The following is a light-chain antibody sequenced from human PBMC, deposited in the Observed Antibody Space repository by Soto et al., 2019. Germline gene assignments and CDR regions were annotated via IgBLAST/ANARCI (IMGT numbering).Light chain of an antibody. J-gene: IGKJ3*01. Sequence: DIQMTQSPSSLSASVGDRVTITCRASQSISNYLNWYQQKPWKAHKLLIYAASSLQSGVPSRFSGSGSGTDFTLTISSLQPEDFATYSCQQSYTTLFTFGPGTNVDI. V-gene: IGKV1-39*01. CDR2: AAS. CDR1: QSISNY. CDR3: QQSYTTLFT.